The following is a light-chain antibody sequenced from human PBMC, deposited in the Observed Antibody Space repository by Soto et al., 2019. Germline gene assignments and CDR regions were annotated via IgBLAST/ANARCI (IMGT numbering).Light chain of an antibody. CDR3: HQRQSWPRT. Sequence: EIVMTQSPATLSVSPGERATLSCRASQSVSSDLAWYHQKPGQAPRLLIFGASGRATGIPDRFSASGTGTDFTLTISDVQPEDFAVYYCHQRQSWPRTFGQGTKVDIK. J-gene: IGKJ1*01. CDR2: GAS. V-gene: IGKV3D-15*01. CDR1: QSVSSD.